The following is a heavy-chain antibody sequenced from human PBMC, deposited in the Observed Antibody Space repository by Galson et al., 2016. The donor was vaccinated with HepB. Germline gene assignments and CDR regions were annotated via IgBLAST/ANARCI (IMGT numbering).Heavy chain of an antibody. CDR2: IWPSDSDT. V-gene: IGHV5-51*01. J-gene: IGHJ4*02. CDR1: GYSFSNHW. CDR3: ARRVLDGGSWDF. Sequence: QSGAEVKKPGESLKTSCKASGYSFSNHWIGWVRQMPGKGLEYMGIIWPSDSDTRYSPSFPGRASISVDKSITTAYLHWNNLQASDTGIYFCARRVLDGGSWDFWGQGTLVTVSS. D-gene: IGHD1-1*01.